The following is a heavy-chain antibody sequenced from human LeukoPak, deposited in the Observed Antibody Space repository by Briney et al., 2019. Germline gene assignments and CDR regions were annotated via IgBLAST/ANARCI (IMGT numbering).Heavy chain of an antibody. CDR1: GYTFTSYA. CDR2: INTNTGNP. D-gene: IGHD3-10*01. CDR3: ARTYYYGSGSSLDVYYMDV. Sequence: GASVKVSCKASGYTFTSYAMNWVRQAPGQGLEWMGWINTNTGNPTYAQGFTGRFVFSLDTSVSTAYLQISSLKAEDTAVYYCARTYYYGSGSSLDVYYMDVWGKGTMVTVSS. V-gene: IGHV7-4-1*02. J-gene: IGHJ6*03.